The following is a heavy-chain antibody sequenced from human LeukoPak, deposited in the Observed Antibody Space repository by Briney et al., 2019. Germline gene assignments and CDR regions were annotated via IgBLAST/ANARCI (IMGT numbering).Heavy chain of an antibody. V-gene: IGHV1-24*01. CDR2: FDPEDGET. Sequence: GASVKVSCKVSGYTLTELSMHWVRQAPGKGLEWMGGFDPEDGETIYAQKFQGRVTMTEDTSTDIAYMELCSLRSEDTAVYYCATGRFSGSYYGRFAYWGQGTLVTVSS. CDR3: ATGRFSGSYYGRFAY. J-gene: IGHJ4*02. CDR1: GYTLTELS. D-gene: IGHD1-26*01.